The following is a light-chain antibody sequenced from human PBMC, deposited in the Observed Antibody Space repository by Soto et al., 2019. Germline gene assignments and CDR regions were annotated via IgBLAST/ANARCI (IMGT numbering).Light chain of an antibody. CDR2: GAS. J-gene: IGKJ2*01. CDR1: QSVNNNY. V-gene: IGKV3-20*01. CDR3: QQYGSSQYT. Sequence: DIVLTQSPGTLSLSPGDRATLSCRASQSVNNNYLAWYQQKPGQAPRLLIYGASSRATGMPDRFSGSGAGTDFSLTINRLEHEDFAVYYCQQYGSSQYTFGQGTKVEIK.